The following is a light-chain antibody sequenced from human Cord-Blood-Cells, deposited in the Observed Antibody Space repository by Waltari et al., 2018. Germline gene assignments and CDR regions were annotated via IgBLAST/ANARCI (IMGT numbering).Light chain of an antibody. J-gene: IGKJ4*01. Sequence: EIVMTQSPATLSVSPGERATLSCRASQSVSSNLAWYQQKPGQAPRLLIYGASTRATGIPARFSGSGSGTEFTLTISSLQSEDCAVYYCQQYNNGPLTFGGGTKVEIK. CDR3: QQYNNGPLT. CDR2: GAS. CDR1: QSVSSN. V-gene: IGKV3-15*01.